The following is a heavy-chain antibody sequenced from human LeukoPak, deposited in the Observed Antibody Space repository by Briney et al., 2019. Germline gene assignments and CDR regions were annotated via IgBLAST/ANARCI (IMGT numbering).Heavy chain of an antibody. V-gene: IGHV3-66*02. CDR2: IYSGGST. D-gene: IGHD3-22*01. J-gene: IGHJ3*02. Sequence: PGGSPRLSCAASGFTVSSNYMSWVRQAPGKGLEWVSVIYSGGSTYYADSVKGRFTISRDNSKNTLYLQMNSLRAEDTAVYYCARDPHYYDSSGHLVRGAFDIWGQGTMVTVSS. CDR1: GFTVSSNY. CDR3: ARDPHYYDSSGHLVRGAFDI.